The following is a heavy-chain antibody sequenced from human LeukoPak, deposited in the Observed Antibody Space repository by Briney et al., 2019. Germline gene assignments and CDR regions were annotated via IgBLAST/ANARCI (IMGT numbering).Heavy chain of an antibody. CDR1: GFTFSDYY. Sequence: GGSLRLSCAASGFTFSDYYMSWIRQAPGKGLEWVSYISSSGSTIYYADSVKGRFTISRDNSKDTLYLQMNSLRAEDTAVYYCAKDGYCSGGTCFVLSNWFDPWGQGSLVTVSS. CDR3: AKDGYCSGGTCFVLSNWFDP. D-gene: IGHD2-15*01. J-gene: IGHJ5*02. V-gene: IGHV3-11*01. CDR2: ISSSGSTI.